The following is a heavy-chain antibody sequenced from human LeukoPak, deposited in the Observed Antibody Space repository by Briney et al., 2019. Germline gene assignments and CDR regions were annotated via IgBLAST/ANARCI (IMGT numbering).Heavy chain of an antibody. V-gene: IGHV3-9*01. CDR1: GFTFDDYA. D-gene: IGHD6-19*01. Sequence: GGSLRLSCAASGFTFDDYAMHWVRQAPGKGLEWVSGISWNSGSIGYADSVKGRFTISRDNAKNSLYLQMNSLRAEDTALYYCAKDMSHLIAVAGTPFDYWGQGTLVTVSS. CDR2: ISWNSGSI. CDR3: AKDMSHLIAVAGTPFDY. J-gene: IGHJ4*02.